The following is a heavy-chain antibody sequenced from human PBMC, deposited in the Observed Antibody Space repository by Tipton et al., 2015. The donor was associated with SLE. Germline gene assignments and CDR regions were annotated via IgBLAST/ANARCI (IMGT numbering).Heavy chain of an antibody. V-gene: IGHV4-34*01. CDR3: ARGLRHYYGSGSRAYYFDY. J-gene: IGHJ4*02. CDR2: INHSGST. Sequence: TLSLTCAVYGGSFSGYYWSWIRQPPGKGLAWIGEINHSGSTNYNPSLKSRFTISVDTSKNHFSLKLSSVTAADTAVYDCARGLRHYYGSGSRAYYFDYWGQGTLVTVSS. CDR1: GGSFSGYY. D-gene: IGHD3-10*01.